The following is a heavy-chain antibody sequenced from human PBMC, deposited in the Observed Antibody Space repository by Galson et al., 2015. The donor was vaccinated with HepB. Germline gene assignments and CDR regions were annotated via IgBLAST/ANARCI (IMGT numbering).Heavy chain of an antibody. V-gene: IGHV1-2*06. CDR2: INPNSGGT. J-gene: IGHJ4*02. CDR3: ARADPRYYYDSSGPGEH. D-gene: IGHD3-22*01. Sequence: SVKVSCKASGYTFTGYYMHWVRQAPGQGLEWMGRINPNSGGTNYAQKFQGRVTMTRDTSISTAYMELSRLRSDDTAVYYCARADPRYYYDSSGPGEHWGQGTLVTVSS. CDR1: GYTFTGYY.